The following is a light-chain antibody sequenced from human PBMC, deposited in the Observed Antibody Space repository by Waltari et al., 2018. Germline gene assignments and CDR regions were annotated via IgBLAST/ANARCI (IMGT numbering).Light chain of an antibody. V-gene: IGKV1-33*01. CDR2: DAS. J-gene: IGKJ4*01. CDR1: QYIKKS. CDR3: QQYHSVPLT. Sequence: DIHMTQSPSSLSAPVRDIVTSTCQASQYIKKSLNWFHQKPGKAPKVLIFDASNSQTGDPLRFSGSGSGTDFTFSISSLQPEDMGTYYCQQYHSVPLTFGGGTKVEIK.